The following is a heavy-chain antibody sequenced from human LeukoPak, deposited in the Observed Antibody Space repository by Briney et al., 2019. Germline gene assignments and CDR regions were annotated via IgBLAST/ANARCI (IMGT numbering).Heavy chain of an antibody. CDR2: IYTSGST. CDR3: ARGPGIAAAGPFDY. V-gene: IGHV4-4*07. CDR1: GGSISSYY. Sequence: SETLSLTCTVSGGSISSYYWSWIRQPAGKGLEWIGRIYTSGSTNYNPSLKSRVTMSVDTSKNQFSLKLSSVTAADTAVYYCARGPGIAAAGPFDYWGQGTLVTVSS. D-gene: IGHD6-13*01. J-gene: IGHJ4*02.